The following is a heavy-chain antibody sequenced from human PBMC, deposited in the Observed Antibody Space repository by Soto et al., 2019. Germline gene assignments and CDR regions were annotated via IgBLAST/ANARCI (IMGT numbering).Heavy chain of an antibody. CDR2: IYSGGST. D-gene: IGHD3-22*01. Sequence: GGSLRLSCAASGFTVSSNYMIWVRQAPGKGLECVSVIYSGGSTYYADSVKGRFTISRDNSKNTLYLQMNSLRAEDTAVYYCSVPTYYYDSSGYYYLAEYFQHWGQGNLVTVSS. CDR1: GFTVSSNY. J-gene: IGHJ1*01. CDR3: SVPTYYYDSSGYYYLAEYFQH. V-gene: IGHV3-66*01.